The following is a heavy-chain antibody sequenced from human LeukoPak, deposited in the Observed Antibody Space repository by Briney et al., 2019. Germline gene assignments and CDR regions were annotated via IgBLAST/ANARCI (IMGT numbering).Heavy chain of an antibody. CDR1: GGSISSSSYY. D-gene: IGHD3-9*01. Sequence: SETLSLTCTVSGGSISSSSYYWGWIRQPPGKGLEWIGSIYYSGSTYYNPSLKSRVTISVDTSKNQFSLKLSSVTAADTAVYYCAGVPSYYDILTGYYPRSHNFDYWGQGTLVTVSS. CDR2: IYYSGST. V-gene: IGHV4-39*07. J-gene: IGHJ4*02. CDR3: AGVPSYYDILTGYYPRSHNFDY.